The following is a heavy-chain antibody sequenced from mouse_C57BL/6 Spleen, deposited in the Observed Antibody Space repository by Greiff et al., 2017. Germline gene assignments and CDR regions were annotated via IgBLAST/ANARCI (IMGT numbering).Heavy chain of an antibody. CDR2: IYPRSGNT. CDR1: GYTFTSYG. Sequence: QVQLKESGAELARPGASVKLSCKASGYTFTSYGISWVKQRTGQGLEWIGEIYPRSGNTYYNEKFKGKATLTADKSSSTAYMELRSLTSEDSAVYFCARGLRYAAMDYWGQGTSVTVSS. V-gene: IGHV1-81*01. J-gene: IGHJ4*01. D-gene: IGHD1-1*01. CDR3: ARGLRYAAMDY.